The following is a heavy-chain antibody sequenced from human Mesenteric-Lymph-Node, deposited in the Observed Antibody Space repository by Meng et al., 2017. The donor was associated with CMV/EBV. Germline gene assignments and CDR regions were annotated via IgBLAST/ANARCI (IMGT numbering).Heavy chain of an antibody. J-gene: IGHJ4*02. CDR1: GFTFSSYS. CDR2: ISSSSSYI. V-gene: IGHV3-21*01. D-gene: IGHD5-24*01. Sequence: GESLKISCAASGFTFSSYSMNWVRQAPGKGLEWVSSISSSSSYIYYADSVKGRFTISRDNAKNSLYLQMNSLRAEDTAVYYCARDLVGYTVPDYWGQGTLVTVSS. CDR3: ARDLVGYTVPDY.